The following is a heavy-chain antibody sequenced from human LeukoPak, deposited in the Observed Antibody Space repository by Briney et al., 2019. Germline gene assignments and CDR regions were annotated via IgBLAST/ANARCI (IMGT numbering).Heavy chain of an antibody. CDR2: INPNSGGT. CDR1: GYTFTGYY. D-gene: IGHD5-24*01. CDR3: ARDLGRDGYNYYS. J-gene: IGHJ4*02. Sequence: ASVKVSCKASGYTFTGYYMHWVRQAPGQGLEWMGRINPNSGGTNYAQKFQGRVTMTRDPSISTAYMEESSLRSDDTAVYYCARDLGRDGYNYYSWGQGTLVTVSS. V-gene: IGHV1-2*06.